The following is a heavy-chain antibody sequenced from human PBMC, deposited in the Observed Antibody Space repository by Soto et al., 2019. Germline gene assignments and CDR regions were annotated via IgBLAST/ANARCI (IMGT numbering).Heavy chain of an antibody. D-gene: IGHD4-17*01. V-gene: IGHV3-23*01. CDR2: ISGSGGST. Sequence: PGGSLSLSCAASGFTFSSYAMSWVRQAPGKGLEWVSAISGSGGSTYYADSVKGRFTISRDNSKNTLYLQMNSLRAEDTAVYYCAKDIYGDYSYYFDYWGQGTLVTVSS. CDR1: GFTFSSYA. J-gene: IGHJ4*02. CDR3: AKDIYGDYSYYFDY.